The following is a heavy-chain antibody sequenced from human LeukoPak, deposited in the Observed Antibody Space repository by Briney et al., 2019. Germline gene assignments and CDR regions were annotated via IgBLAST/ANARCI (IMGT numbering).Heavy chain of an antibody. CDR2: IYYSGST. J-gene: IGHJ4*02. Sequence: AETLSLTCTVSGGSISSYYWSWIRQPPGRGLEWIGYIYYSGSTNYNPSLKSRVTISVDTSKNQFSLKLSSVTAADTAVYYCARYPGIATNHENFDYWDQGTLVTVSS. D-gene: IGHD6-13*01. V-gene: IGHV4-59*01. CDR1: GGSISSYY. CDR3: ARYPGIATNHENFDY.